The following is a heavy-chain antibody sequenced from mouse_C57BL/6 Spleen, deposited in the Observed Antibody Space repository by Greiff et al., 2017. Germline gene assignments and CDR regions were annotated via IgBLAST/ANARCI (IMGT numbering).Heavy chain of an antibody. CDR1: GYTFTEYT. Sequence: VQLQESGAELVKPGASVKLSCKASGYTFTEYTIHWVKQRSGQGLEWIGWFYPGSGSIKYNEKFKDKATLTADKSSSTVYMELSRLTSEDSAVYFCARHEGITTVVAHWYFDVWGTGTTVTVSS. V-gene: IGHV1-62-2*01. CDR2: FYPGSGSI. D-gene: IGHD1-1*01. J-gene: IGHJ1*03. CDR3: ARHEGITTVVAHWYFDV.